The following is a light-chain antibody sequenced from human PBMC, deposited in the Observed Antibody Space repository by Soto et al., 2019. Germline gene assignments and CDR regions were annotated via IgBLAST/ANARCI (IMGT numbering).Light chain of an antibody. CDR2: GAS. CDR1: QSVGSSH. CDR3: QQYGSAPWT. Sequence: ILLTQSPGTLSLSPGERSTLSCRASQSVGSSHLAWYQQKPGQAPRLLIYGASSRATGIPDRFSGSGSGTDFTLTISRLEPEDFAVYYCQQYGSAPWTFGQGTKVDIK. J-gene: IGKJ1*01. V-gene: IGKV3-20*01.